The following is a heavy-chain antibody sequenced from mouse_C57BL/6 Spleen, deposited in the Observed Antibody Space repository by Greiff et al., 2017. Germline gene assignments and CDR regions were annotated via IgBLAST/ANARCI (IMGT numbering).Heavy chain of an antibody. CDR3: ARGEGYSFAY. CDR1: GYTFTSYW. CDR2: INPRNGGT. V-gene: IGHV1-53*01. J-gene: IGHJ3*01. D-gene: IGHD3-1*01. Sequence: QVQLQQPGTELVKPGASVKLSCKASGYTFTSYWMHWVKQSPGQGLEWIGNINPRNGGTYYNEKFKSKATLTVDKSSITAYMQLSSLRSEDSAVYYCARGEGYSFAYWGQGTLVTVSA.